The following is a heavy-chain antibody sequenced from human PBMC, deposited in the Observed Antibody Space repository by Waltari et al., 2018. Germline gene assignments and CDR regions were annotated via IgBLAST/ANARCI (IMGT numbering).Heavy chain of an antibody. CDR2: ISSSSSTI. D-gene: IGHD6-13*01. V-gene: IGHV3-48*01. Sequence: EVQLVESGGGLVQPGGSLRLSCAASGFTFSSYSMNWVRQAPGKGLEWVSYISSSSSTIYYADSVKGRFTISRDNAKNSLYLQMNSLRAEDTAVYYCARKKGSSQAPDAFDIWGQGTMVTVSS. CDR1: GFTFSSYS. J-gene: IGHJ3*02. CDR3: ARKKGSSQAPDAFDI.